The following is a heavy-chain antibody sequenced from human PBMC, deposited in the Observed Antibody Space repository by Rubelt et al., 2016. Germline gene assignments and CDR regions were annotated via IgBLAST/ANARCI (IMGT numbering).Heavy chain of an antibody. Sequence: QVQLVQSGAEVKKPGASVKVSCKVSGYTLTELSMHWVRQAPGKGLEWLGGFDPEVGETIYARKFPGRVTMTGDTSTDTAYMELSSLRSEDTAVYYCRGIWGSYIDYWGQGTLVTVSS. CDR1: GYTLTELS. D-gene: IGHD3-16*01. CDR3: RGIWGSYIDY. CDR2: FDPEVGET. V-gene: IGHV1-24*01. J-gene: IGHJ4*02.